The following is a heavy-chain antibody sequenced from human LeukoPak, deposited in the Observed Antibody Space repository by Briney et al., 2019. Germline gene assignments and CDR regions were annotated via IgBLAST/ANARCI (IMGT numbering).Heavy chain of an antibody. CDR2: ICDNGNT. J-gene: IGHJ4*02. Sequence: ASETLSLTCTFSAGSFSPAHWSWIRQPPGKGLEWIGVICDNGNTDYNPSLKSRVTISVDTSKSQFSLKLNSLAAADTAVYYCATGRDPYKTGHWGQGTLVTVSS. CDR1: AGSFSPAH. D-gene: IGHD3-10*01. CDR3: ATGRDPYKTGH. V-gene: IGHV4-59*03.